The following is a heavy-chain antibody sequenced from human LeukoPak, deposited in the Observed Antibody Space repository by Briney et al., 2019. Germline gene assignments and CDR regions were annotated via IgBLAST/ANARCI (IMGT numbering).Heavy chain of an antibody. CDR3: AAQGVFSHGGY. Sequence: GGSLRLSCAASGFTFSDYIINWVRQAPGRGLEWVSSISGDSRFIYYADSVKGRFTISRDTSKNTLYLQMNSLRAEDTAVYYCAAQGVFSHGGYWGQGTLVTVSS. J-gene: IGHJ4*02. D-gene: IGHD3-16*01. CDR2: ISGDSRFI. V-gene: IGHV3-21*04. CDR1: GFTFSDYI.